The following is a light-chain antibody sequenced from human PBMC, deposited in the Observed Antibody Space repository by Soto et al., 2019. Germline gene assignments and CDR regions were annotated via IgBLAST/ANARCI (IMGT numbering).Light chain of an antibody. Sequence: EIVLTQSPGTLSLSPGERATLSCRASQSVSSSFLAWYQQKPGQAPRLLIYGASSRATGIPDRFSGSGSGTDFTLTISRLEPEDFSVFDCQQYDSSPWTFGQGTKLEIK. CDR3: QQYDSSPWT. CDR1: QSVSSSF. CDR2: GAS. V-gene: IGKV3-20*01. J-gene: IGKJ1*01.